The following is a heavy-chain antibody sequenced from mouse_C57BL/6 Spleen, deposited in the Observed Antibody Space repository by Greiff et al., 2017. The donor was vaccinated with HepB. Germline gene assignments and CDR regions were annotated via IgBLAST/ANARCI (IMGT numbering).Heavy chain of an antibody. J-gene: IGHJ4*01. CDR1: GYTFTSYW. CDR2: IYPGSGST. D-gene: IGHD2-4*01. CDR3: ARNDYDYDDDAMDY. V-gene: IGHV1-55*01. Sequence: QVQLQQPGAELVKPGASVKMSCKASGYTFTSYWITWVKQRPGQGLEWIGDIYPGSGSTNYNEKFKSKATLTVDTSSSTAYMQLSSLTSEDSAVYYCARNDYDYDDDAMDYWGQGTSVTVSS.